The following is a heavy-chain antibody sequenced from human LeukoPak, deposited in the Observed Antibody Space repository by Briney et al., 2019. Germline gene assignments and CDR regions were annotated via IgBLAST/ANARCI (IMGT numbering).Heavy chain of an antibody. CDR2: IYYSGST. D-gene: IGHD6-13*01. J-gene: IGHJ1*01. Sequence: SETLSLTCTVSGGSMSGYFWSWIRQPPGKGLEWIGYIYYSGSTNYNPSLKSRVTISVDTPKNQFSLKLSSATAADTAVYYCARSITSSWYGDFQHWGQGTLVTVSS. CDR3: ARSITSSWYGDFQH. V-gene: IGHV4-59*01. CDR1: GGSMSGYF.